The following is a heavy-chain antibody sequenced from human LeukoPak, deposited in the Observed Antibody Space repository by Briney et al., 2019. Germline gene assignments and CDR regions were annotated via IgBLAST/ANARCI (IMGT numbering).Heavy chain of an antibody. CDR3: ARGRIIRRSGVLTVNAFNV. Sequence: SDTLSLTCQVSGGSISNGDYYWSWIRQPPGKGLEWIGSIYYTGSTHYNPSLKSRVFISIDTSKNQFSLRLNSVTAADTAVYYCARGRIIRRSGVLTVNAFNVWGQGTMVTVSS. CDR1: GGSISNGDYY. J-gene: IGHJ3*01. V-gene: IGHV4-30-4*02. CDR2: IYYTGST. D-gene: IGHD3-3*01.